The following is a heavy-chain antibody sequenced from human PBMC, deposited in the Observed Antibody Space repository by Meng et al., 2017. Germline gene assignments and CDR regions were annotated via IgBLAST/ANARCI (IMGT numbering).Heavy chain of an antibody. CDR3: ARNRDERSTHVFDP. Sequence: QVQLQQWGAGLLKPSETLSLTCTVYGGSFSGHYWSWIRQAPGEGLEWIGEVSDGGYNKYNPALKSRVTVSGDTSKSEVSLKLISVTAADTAVYYCARNRDERSTHVFDPWGQGTLVTVSS. CDR2: VSDGGYN. CDR1: GGSFSGHY. J-gene: IGHJ5*02. V-gene: IGHV4-34*01. D-gene: IGHD1-14*01.